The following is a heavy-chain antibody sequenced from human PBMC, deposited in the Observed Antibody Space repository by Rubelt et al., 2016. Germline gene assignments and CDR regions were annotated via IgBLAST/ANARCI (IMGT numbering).Heavy chain of an antibody. CDR2: IYAGDSDS. V-gene: IGHV5-51*01. D-gene: IGHD6-19*01. CDR3: ARHSVKGWYSEYFQH. CDR1: GYRFTSYW. Sequence: EVQLVQSGAEVKKPGESLKISCKGSGYRFTSYWIGWVRQMPGKGLEWMAIIYAGDSDSTHSPSFQGQVTMSADQSISTAYLQWSSLKASDTAMYYCARHSVKGWYSEYFQHWGQGTLVTVSS. J-gene: IGHJ1*01.